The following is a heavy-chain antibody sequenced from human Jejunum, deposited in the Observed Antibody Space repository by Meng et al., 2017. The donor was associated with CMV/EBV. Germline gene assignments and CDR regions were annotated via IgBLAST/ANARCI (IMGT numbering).Heavy chain of an antibody. V-gene: IGHV3-7*01. Sequence: SGFMVGYYWMSWVRQAPGKGLEWLAYINEDGSQRHYVDSVKGRFTISRDNAKNTLYLQMNSLRAEDTAVYYCVRGGDGYGNFEYWGQGTLVTVSS. CDR3: VRGGDGYGNFEY. D-gene: IGHD5-24*01. J-gene: IGHJ4*02. CDR2: INEDGSQR. CDR1: GFMVGYYW.